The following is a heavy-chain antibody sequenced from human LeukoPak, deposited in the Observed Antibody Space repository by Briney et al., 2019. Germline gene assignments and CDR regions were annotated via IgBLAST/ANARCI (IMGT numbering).Heavy chain of an antibody. CDR2: INHSGST. Sequence: SETLSHTCAVYGGSFSGYYWSWIRQPPGKGLEWIGEINHSGSTNYNPSLKSRVTISVDTSKNQFSLKLSSVTAADTAVYYCARAMVRGVISNFDYWGQGTLVTVSS. V-gene: IGHV4-34*01. CDR3: ARAMVRGVISNFDY. D-gene: IGHD3-10*01. CDR1: GGSFSGYY. J-gene: IGHJ4*02.